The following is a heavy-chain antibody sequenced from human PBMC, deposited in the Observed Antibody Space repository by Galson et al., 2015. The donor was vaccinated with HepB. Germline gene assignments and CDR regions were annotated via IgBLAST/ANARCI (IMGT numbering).Heavy chain of an antibody. CDR3: ARGGSSWYERAYYFDY. CDR2: IYPGDSDT. CDR1: GYSFTSYW. V-gene: IGHV5-51*01. Sequence: QSGAEVKKPGESLKISCKGSGYSFTSYWIGWVRQMPGKGLEWMGIIYPGDSDTRYSPSFQGQATISADKSISTAYLQWSSLKASDTAMYYCARGGSSWYERAYYFDYWGQGTLVTVSS. D-gene: IGHD6-13*01. J-gene: IGHJ4*02.